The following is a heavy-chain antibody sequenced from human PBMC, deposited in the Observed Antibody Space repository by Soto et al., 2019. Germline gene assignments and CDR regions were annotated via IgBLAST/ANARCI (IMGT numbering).Heavy chain of an antibody. D-gene: IGHD6-6*01. V-gene: IGHV3-30*18. J-gene: IGHJ4*02. CDR3: AKEMYPRTVLDSSSPWGDY. Sequence: QVQLVESGGGVAQPGRSLRLSCAVSGFTFSDYGMHWVRQAPGKGLEWVAVVSYDGSYKYYADSVKGRFTVSRDLSGNTLFLQMNILRLEDTVVYFCAKEMYPRTVLDSSSPWGDYWGQGTLVAVSS. CDR2: VSYDGSYK. CDR1: GFTFSDYG.